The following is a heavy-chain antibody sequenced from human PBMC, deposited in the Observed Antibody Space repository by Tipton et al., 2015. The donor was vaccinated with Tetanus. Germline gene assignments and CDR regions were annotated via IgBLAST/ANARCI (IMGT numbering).Heavy chain of an antibody. J-gene: IGHJ4*02. D-gene: IGHD5-18*01. Sequence: TLSLTCTVSGGSVSSGSYYWSWIRQPPGKGLEWIGYIYYSGSTNYNPSLKSRVTISVDTSKNQFSLKLSSVTAADTAVYYCARVNTAMVGTSFDYWGQGTLVTVSS. V-gene: IGHV4-61*01. CDR3: ARVNTAMVGTSFDY. CDR2: IYYSGST. CDR1: GGSVSSGSYY.